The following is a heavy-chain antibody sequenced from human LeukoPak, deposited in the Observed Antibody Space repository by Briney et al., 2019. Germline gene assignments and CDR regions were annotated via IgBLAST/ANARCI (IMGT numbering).Heavy chain of an antibody. V-gene: IGHV4-39*01. CDR3: ARQGYADFSSRPFDY. CDR1: GGSIINSGYY. CDR2: VYYSGNT. Sequence: RTSETLSLTRTVSGGSIINSGYYWGWIRQPPGKGLEWIGSVYYSGNTYYNPSLKSRVTISVDTSKNQFSLKLRSVTAADTAMYYCARQGYADFSSRPFDYWGQGTLVTVSS. D-gene: IGHD4-17*01. J-gene: IGHJ4*02.